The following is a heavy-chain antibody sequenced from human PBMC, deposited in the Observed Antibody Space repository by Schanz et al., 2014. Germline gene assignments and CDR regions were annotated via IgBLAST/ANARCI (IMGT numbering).Heavy chain of an antibody. J-gene: IGHJ4*02. Sequence: VQVVESGGGLVQPGGSLRLSCAASGFSFVDAWMSWVRQAPGRGLEWVAVISHDGSNKNYADSVKGRFTISRDNSKNTLYLQMNSLRAEDTAIYYCAKYRYSVFDFDYWGQGTLVTVSS. CDR2: ISHDGSNK. V-gene: IGHV3-30*18. CDR3: AKYRYSVFDFDY. CDR1: GFSFVDAW. D-gene: IGHD3-16*02.